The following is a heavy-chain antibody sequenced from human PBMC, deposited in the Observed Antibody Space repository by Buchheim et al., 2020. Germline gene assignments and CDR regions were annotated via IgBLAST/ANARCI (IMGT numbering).Heavy chain of an antibody. CDR3: AHRTYYYDSSGYYFGY. Sequence: QITLKESGPTLVKPTQTLTLTCTFSGFSLSTSGVGVGWIRQPPGKALEWLALIYLDDDKRYSPSLKSRLTITKDTSTNQVVLTITNMDPVDTATYYCAHRTYYYDSSGYYFGYWGQGTL. V-gene: IGHV2-5*02. D-gene: IGHD3-22*01. J-gene: IGHJ4*02. CDR2: IYLDDDK. CDR1: GFSLSTSGVG.